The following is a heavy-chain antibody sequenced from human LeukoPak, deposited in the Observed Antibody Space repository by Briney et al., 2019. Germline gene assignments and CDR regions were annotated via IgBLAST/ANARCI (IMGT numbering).Heavy chain of an antibody. D-gene: IGHD4-23*01. V-gene: IGHV3-23*01. Sequence: GGSLRLSCAASGFTFSRYAMSWVRQAPGKGLELISAISGSGGSAYYAGSVKGRFTISRDNSKNTLYLQMNSLRAEDTAVYYCAKDRWELDSWGQGTLVTVSS. CDR3: AKDRWELDS. CDR1: GFTFSRYA. J-gene: IGHJ4*02. CDR2: ISGSGGSA.